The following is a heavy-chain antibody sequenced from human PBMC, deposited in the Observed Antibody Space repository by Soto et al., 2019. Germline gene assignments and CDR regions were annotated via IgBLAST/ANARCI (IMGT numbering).Heavy chain of an antibody. D-gene: IGHD3-16*01. Sequence: QVQLVESGGGLVKPGGSLRLSCAASGFILSDYYMSWIRQAPGKGLDWVSYISVSGTSIYYADSVKGRFTVSRDNAKSSAYLQMNSLRAEDTAIYYCVRDGGPLSYYGLVVWGQGTTVTVSS. CDR1: GFILSDYY. J-gene: IGHJ6*02. CDR3: VRDGGPLSYYGLVV. V-gene: IGHV3-11*01. CDR2: ISVSGTSI.